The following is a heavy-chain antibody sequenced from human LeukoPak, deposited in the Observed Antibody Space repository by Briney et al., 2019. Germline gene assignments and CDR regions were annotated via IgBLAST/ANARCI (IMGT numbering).Heavy chain of an antibody. J-gene: IGHJ3*02. D-gene: IGHD4-17*01. CDR2: ISSSSTI. V-gene: IGHV3-48*02. Sequence: GGSLRLSCAASGFTFSSYSMNWVRQAPGKGLEWVSYISSSSTIYYADSVKGRFTISRDNAKNSLYLQMNSLRDEDTAVYYCALGVTTVNAFDIGGQGTMVTVSS. CDR1: GFTFSSYS. CDR3: ALGVTTVNAFDI.